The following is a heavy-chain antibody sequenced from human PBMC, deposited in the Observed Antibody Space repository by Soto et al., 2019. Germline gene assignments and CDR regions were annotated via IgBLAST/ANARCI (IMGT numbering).Heavy chain of an antibody. D-gene: IGHD2-21*01. CDR3: ARGYSAVGAY. CDR2: INHSGST. Sequence: QVRLQQWGAGLLKPSETLSLTCAVFGGSFSGYYSIWIRQSPGKGLEVIGEINHSGSTNYNPSLRSRVTISVDTSKNQFSLKLSSVTAADTAVYYCARGYSAVGAYWGQGTLVTVSS. J-gene: IGHJ4*02. CDR1: GGSFSGYY. V-gene: IGHV4-34*01.